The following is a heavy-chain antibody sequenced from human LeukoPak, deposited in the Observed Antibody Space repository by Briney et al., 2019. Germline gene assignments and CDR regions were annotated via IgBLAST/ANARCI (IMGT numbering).Heavy chain of an antibody. J-gene: IGHJ6*02. CDR1: GYTFTSYD. Sequence: ASVKVSCKASGYTFTSYDINWVRQATGQGLEWMGWMNPNRGNTGYAQKFQGRVTMTRNTSISTAYMELSSLRSEDTAVYYCARGGVSDSSSWYRYYYYYGMDVWGQGTTVTVSS. D-gene: IGHD6-13*01. CDR3: ARGGVSDSSSWYRYYYYYGMDV. CDR2: MNPNRGNT. V-gene: IGHV1-8*01.